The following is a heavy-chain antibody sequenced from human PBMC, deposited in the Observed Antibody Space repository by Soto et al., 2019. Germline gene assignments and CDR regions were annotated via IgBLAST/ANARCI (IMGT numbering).Heavy chain of an antibody. V-gene: IGHV3-23*01. CDR2: ISGSAGST. Sequence: GGSLRLSCAASGFTFSSYAMSWVRQTPRRGLEWVSGISGSAGSTYYADSVQGRFTISRDNSKNTLYLQMNSLRAEDTAVYFCAKDVGSSVWSVRHWFDPWGQGTQVTVS. CDR1: GFTFSSYA. D-gene: IGHD6-19*01. J-gene: IGHJ5*02. CDR3: AKDVGSSVWSVRHWFDP.